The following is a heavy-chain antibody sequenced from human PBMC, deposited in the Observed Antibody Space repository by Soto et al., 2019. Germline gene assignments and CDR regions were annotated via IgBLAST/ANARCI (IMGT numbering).Heavy chain of an antibody. D-gene: IGHD4-17*01. Sequence: VQLQESGPGLVTPSQTLSLTCTVFGGSVSIGDYLWSWIRQRPGKGLEWIGYIHDSGNTYYNPSLKSRVTMSLDTSKNQFPLKVTSMTAADTAVYFCARARGGESGDYASLCDRWGQGNLVTVSS. CDR2: IHDSGNT. J-gene: IGHJ5*02. CDR1: GGSVSIGDYL. V-gene: IGHV4-30-4*01. CDR3: ARARGGESGDYASLCDR.